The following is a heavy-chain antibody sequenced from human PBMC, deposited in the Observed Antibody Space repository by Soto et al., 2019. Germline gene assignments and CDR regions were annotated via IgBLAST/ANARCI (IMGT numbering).Heavy chain of an antibody. D-gene: IGHD5-18*01. CDR3: ARAQSRGYGQFDY. CDR2: IYYSGST. J-gene: IGHJ4*02. V-gene: IGHV4-30-2*01. CDR1: GGSISIGTYS. Sequence: PSETLSLTCAVSGGSISIGTYSWSWIRQPPGKGLEWIGYIYYSGSTYYNPSLRSRVTISVDRSKNQSSLKLSSVTAADTAVYYCARAQSRGYGQFDYWGQGTLVTVSS.